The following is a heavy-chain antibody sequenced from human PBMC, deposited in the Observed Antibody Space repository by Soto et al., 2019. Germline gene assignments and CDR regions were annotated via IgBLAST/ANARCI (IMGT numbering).Heavy chain of an antibody. CDR3: AGRSEYLHGSGKYFGLDV. CDR2: IYPGDSDT. J-gene: IGHJ6*02. Sequence: GESLKISCKGSGYTFTNNWVDWVRQMPGKGLEWMGIIYPGDSDTRYSPSFQGQVTISVAKSIATAYLQWSSLKDSDAAMYYCAGRSEYLHGSGKYFGLDVWRQGTTVTVSS. CDR1: GYTFTNNW. D-gene: IGHD3-10*01. V-gene: IGHV5-51*01.